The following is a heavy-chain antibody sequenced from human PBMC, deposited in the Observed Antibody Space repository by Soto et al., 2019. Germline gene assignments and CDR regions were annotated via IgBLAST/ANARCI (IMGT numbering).Heavy chain of an antibody. V-gene: IGHV3-30*18. J-gene: IGHJ4*02. CDR2: ISYDGGSQ. D-gene: IGHD2-15*01. Sequence: XGSLRLTCATSGFFFSTYGVHWVRQAPGKGLEWVTFISYDGGSQYYADSVKGRFTVSRDNPKNTVSLQMNSLRAEDTAVYYCVKDRQSCSGGPCRRSFDSWGQGNLVTVSS. CDR3: VKDRQSCSGGPCRRSFDS. CDR1: GFFFSTYG.